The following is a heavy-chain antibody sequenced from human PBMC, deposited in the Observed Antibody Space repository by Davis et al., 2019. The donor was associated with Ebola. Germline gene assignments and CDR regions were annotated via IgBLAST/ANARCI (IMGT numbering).Heavy chain of an antibody. D-gene: IGHD6-13*01. CDR3: AREDIAAAGLLYYYYGMDV. J-gene: IGHJ6*02. Sequence: GESLKISCAASGFTFSSYAMHWVRQAPGKGLEWVAVISYDGSNKYYADSVKGRFTISRDNSKNTLYLQMNSLRAEDTAVYYCAREDIAAAGLLYYYYGMDVWGQGTTVTVSS. CDR2: ISYDGSNK. V-gene: IGHV3-30-3*01. CDR1: GFTFSSYA.